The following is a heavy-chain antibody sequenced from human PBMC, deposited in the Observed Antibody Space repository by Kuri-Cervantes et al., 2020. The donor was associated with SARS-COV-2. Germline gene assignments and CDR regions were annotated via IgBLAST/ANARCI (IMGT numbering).Heavy chain of an antibody. D-gene: IGHD2-2*01. CDR2: INYSGST. Sequence: SETLSLTCTVSGDSISNYYWSWIRQPPGKGLEWIGFINYSGSTKYNSSLRSRVSISIDTSKSQFSLRLTSVTAADTAVYHCARRKYAGCMDVWGKGTTVTVSS. CDR1: GDSISNYY. CDR3: ARRKYAGCMDV. V-gene: IGHV4-59*01. J-gene: IGHJ6*03.